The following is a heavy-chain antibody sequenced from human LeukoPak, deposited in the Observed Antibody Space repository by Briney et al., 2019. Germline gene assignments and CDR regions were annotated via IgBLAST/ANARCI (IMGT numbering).Heavy chain of an antibody. Sequence: SETLSLTCSVFGGSFSEYYWSWIRQPPGKGLEWIGGINHSGSTNYNPSLKSRVTISVDTSKNQVSLILNSVTAADTAVYYCAKGISTHWFDPWGQGTLVTVSS. J-gene: IGHJ5*02. D-gene: IGHD3-3*02. V-gene: IGHV4-34*01. CDR2: INHSGST. CDR3: AKGISTHWFDP. CDR1: GGSFSEYY.